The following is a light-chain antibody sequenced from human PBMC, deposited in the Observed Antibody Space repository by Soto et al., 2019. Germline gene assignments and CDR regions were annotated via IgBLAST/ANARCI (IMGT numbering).Light chain of an antibody. Sequence: QSVLTQPPSVSGAPGQRVTISCTGSSSNIGTPYDVHWYQQLPGTAPKLLIYGNNNRPSGVPDRFSGSKSGTSASLAITGLQAEDEADYYCQSYYSSLSGYVIFGGGTKLTVL. CDR3: QSYYSSLSGYVI. J-gene: IGLJ2*01. CDR2: GNN. V-gene: IGLV1-40*01. CDR1: SSNIGTPYD.